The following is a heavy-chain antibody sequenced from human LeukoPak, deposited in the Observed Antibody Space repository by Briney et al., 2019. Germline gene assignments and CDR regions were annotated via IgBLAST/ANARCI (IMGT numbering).Heavy chain of an antibody. CDR3: ARVVVAGWSPPIDY. V-gene: IGHV1-69*04. J-gene: IGHJ4*02. D-gene: IGHD2-15*01. CDR1: GGTFSSYA. CDR2: IIPILGIA. Sequence: SSVKFFCKASGGTFSSYAISWVRQDPGQGLEWRGRIIPILGIANYAQKFQGRVTITADKSTNPASLELSSLRSADTAVYYFARVVVAGWSPPIDYWGQGTLVTVSS.